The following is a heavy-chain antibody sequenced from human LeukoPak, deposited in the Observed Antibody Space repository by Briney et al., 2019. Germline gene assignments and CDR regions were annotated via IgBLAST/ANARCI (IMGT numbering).Heavy chain of an antibody. V-gene: IGHV3-23*01. CDR2: ISGSGGST. J-gene: IGHJ4*02. CDR1: GFTFSSYA. D-gene: IGHD2-15*01. Sequence: PGGSLRLSCAASGFTFSSYAMSWVRQAPGKGLEWVSAISGSGGSTYYADSVKGRFTISRDNSKNTLYLQMNSLRAEDTAVYYCARDFPPDGVYCSGGSCYHDYWGQGTLVTVSS. CDR3: ARDFPPDGVYCSGGSCYHDY.